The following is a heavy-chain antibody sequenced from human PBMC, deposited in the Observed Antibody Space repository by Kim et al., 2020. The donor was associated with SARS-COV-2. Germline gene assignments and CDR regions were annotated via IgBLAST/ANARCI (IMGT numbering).Heavy chain of an antibody. CDR1: GYSFGSYW. V-gene: IGHV5-51*01. CDR3: VKGMYWFDP. J-gene: IGHJ5*02. Sequence: GESLKISCKGSGYSFGSYWIGWVRQVPGKGLEWMGILYPGDSKTRYNPSFEGQVTMSADTSSNTAYLQWSRLSASDTGMYYCVKGMYWFDPWGQRTQVTV. CDR2: LYPGDSKT.